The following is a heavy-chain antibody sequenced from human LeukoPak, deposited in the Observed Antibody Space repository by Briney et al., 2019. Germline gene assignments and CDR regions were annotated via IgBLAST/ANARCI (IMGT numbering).Heavy chain of an antibody. V-gene: IGHV3-7*03. Sequence: GGSLRLSCAAFGFTFSSYWMSWVRQAPGKGLEWVANIKQDGSEKYYVDSVKGRFTNSRDNAKNSLYLQMNSLRAEDTAVYYCARDRARYYFDYWGQGTLVTVTS. CDR1: GFTFSSYW. CDR3: ARDRARYYFDY. CDR2: IKQDGSEK. J-gene: IGHJ4*02.